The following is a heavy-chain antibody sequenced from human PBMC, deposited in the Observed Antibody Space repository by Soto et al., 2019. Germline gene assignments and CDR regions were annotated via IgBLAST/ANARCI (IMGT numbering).Heavy chain of an antibody. D-gene: IGHD3-10*01. CDR1: GYSFSSYW. J-gene: IGHJ6*02. CDR3: ARRRAGFGESMDA. V-gene: IGHV5-10-1*01. Sequence: GESLKISCKGSGYSFSSYWINWVRQMPGKGLEWMGNIDPTDSSTNYGPSFQGHVTFSADKSLSTAYLQWSSLEAADTAMYYCARRRAGFGESMDAWGQGTTVTVSS. CDR2: IDPTDSST.